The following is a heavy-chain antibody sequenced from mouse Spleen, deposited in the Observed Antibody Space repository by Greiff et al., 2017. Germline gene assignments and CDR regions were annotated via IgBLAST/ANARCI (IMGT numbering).Heavy chain of an antibody. J-gene: IGHJ4*01. CDR1: GYTFTDYY. V-gene: IGHV1-76*01. CDR3: ARIRGAMDY. CDR2: IYPGSGNT. Sequence: QVQLQQSGAELVRPGASVKLSCKASGYTFTDYYINWVKQRPGQGLEWIARIYPGSGNTYYNEKFKGKATLTAEKSSSTAYMQLSSLTSEDSAVYFCARIRGAMDYWGQGTSVTVSS.